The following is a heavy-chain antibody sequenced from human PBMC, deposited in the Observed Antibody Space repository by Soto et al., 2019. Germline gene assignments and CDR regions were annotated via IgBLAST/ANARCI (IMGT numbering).Heavy chain of an antibody. CDR2: INGGNGYT. Sequence: ASVKVSCKASGYTFTSYAMHWVRQAPGQRLEWMGWINGGNGYTKHSQNFQGRVTITRDTSASTAYMELSSLRSEDTAVYYCASQSRSTTGPYYGLDVWGQGTTVTVSS. J-gene: IGHJ6*02. CDR1: GYTFTSYA. CDR3: ASQSRSTTGPYYGLDV. V-gene: IGHV1-3*01. D-gene: IGHD1-1*01.